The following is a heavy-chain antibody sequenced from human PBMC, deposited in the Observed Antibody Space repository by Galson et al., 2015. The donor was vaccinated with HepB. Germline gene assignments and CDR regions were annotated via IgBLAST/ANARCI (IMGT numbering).Heavy chain of an antibody. D-gene: IGHD4-17*01. CDR3: TTTVTTFYYYYGMDV. Sequence: LRLSCAASGFTFSNAWMSWVRQAPGKGLEWVGRIKSKTDGGTTDYAAPVKGRFTISRDDSKNTLYLQMNSLKTEDTAVYYCTTTVTTFYYYYGMDVWGQGTTVTVSS. V-gene: IGHV3-15*01. CDR2: IKSKTDGGTT. J-gene: IGHJ6*02. CDR1: GFTFSNAW.